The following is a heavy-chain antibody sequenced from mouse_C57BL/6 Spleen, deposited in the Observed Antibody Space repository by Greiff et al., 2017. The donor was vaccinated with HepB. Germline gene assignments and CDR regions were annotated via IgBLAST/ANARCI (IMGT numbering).Heavy chain of an antibody. CDR2: IYPRSGNT. D-gene: IGHD2-2*01. CDR1: GYTFTSYG. CDR3: ARKEMGYYNAMDY. Sequence: VQLQQSGAELARPGASVKLSCKASGYTFTSYGISWVKQSTGQGLEWIGEIYPRSGNTYYNEKFKGKATLTADKSSSTAYMELRSLTSEDSAVYFCARKEMGYYNAMDYWGQGTSVTVSS. J-gene: IGHJ4*01. V-gene: IGHV1-81*01.